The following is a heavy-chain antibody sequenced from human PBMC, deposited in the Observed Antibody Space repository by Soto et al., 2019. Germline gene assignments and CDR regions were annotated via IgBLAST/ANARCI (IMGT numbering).Heavy chain of an antibody. J-gene: IGHJ4*02. CDR2: ISYDGSSK. Sequence: GSLRLSCAASGFTFSSYGMHWVRQAPGKGLEWVAVISYDGSSKYYADSVKGRFTISRDNSKNTLYLQMNSLRAEDTAVYYCAKDDRHNYYDSSGYYPPIDYWGQGTLVTVSS. V-gene: IGHV3-30*18. D-gene: IGHD3-22*01. CDR1: GFTFSSYG. CDR3: AKDDRHNYYDSSGYYPPIDY.